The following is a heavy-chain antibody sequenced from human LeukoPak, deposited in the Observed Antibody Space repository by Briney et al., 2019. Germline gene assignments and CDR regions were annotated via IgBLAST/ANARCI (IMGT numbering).Heavy chain of an antibody. CDR3: ARGQWRGKNRIFEYFQH. V-gene: IGHV4-31*03. J-gene: IGHJ1*01. Sequence: PSQTLSLTCTVSGGSISSGGYYWSWIRQHPGKGLEWIGYIYYSGSTYYNPSLKSRVTISVDTSKNQFSLKLSSVTAADTAVYYCARGQWRGKNRIFEYFQHWGQGTLVTVSS. CDR1: GGSISSGGYY. CDR2: IYYSGST. D-gene: IGHD6-19*01.